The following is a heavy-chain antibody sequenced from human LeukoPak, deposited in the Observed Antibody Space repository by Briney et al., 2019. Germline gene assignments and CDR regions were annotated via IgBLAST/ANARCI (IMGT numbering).Heavy chain of an antibody. D-gene: IGHD6-19*01. CDR3: TTGGEAYSSG. Sequence: KAGGSLRLSCAASGFSFTYSWMRWVRQAPGKGLEWVGRIKSKTDGGTTEYAAPVKGKFTISRDDSRNTLYLQMNSLETEDTAVSYCTTGGEAYSSGWGQGTLVTVSS. J-gene: IGHJ4*02. V-gene: IGHV3-15*01. CDR2: IKSKTDGGTT. CDR1: GFSFTYSW.